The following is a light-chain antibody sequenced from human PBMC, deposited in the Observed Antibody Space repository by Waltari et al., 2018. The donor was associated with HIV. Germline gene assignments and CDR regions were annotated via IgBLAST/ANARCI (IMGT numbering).Light chain of an antibody. CDR2: DAS. CDR1: QSINRY. V-gene: IGKV3-11*01. J-gene: IGKJ4*01. CDR3: QQRSNWPLT. Sequence: EIVLTQSPATPSLSPGERATLTCRASQSINRYLAWYQQKPGQAPRLLIYDASNRATGIPARFSGSGSGTDFTLTISSLEAEDFAVYYCQQRSNWPLTFGGGTKVEIK.